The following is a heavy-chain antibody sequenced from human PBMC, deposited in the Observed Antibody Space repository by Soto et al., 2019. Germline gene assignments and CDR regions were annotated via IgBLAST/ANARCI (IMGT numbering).Heavy chain of an antibody. CDR1: GFTFSSYA. Sequence: EVQLLESGGGLVQPGGSLRLSCVASGFTFSSYAMNWVRQAPGKGLEWVSSISGTSGRTYYADSVEGRFTISRDNSKNTLYLQIDSLRAEDTAVYYCAKDEGSGWYYFDYWGQGTLVSVSS. CDR2: ISGTSGRT. V-gene: IGHV3-23*01. J-gene: IGHJ4*02. CDR3: AKDEGSGWYYFDY. D-gene: IGHD6-19*01.